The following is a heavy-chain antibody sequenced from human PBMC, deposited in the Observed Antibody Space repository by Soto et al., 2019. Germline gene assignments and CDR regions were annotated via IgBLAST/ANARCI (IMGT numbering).Heavy chain of an antibody. V-gene: IGHV4-59*08. Sequence: QVQLQESGPGLVKPSETLSLTCTVSDGSISSYYWSWIRQPPGKGLEWIGYIYYSGSTNYNPSLKSRVTISVDTSKNQFSLKLSSVTAADTAVYYCARLAPGIAAVSIDYWGQGTLVTVSS. CDR1: DGSISSYY. CDR3: ARLAPGIAAVSIDY. D-gene: IGHD6-13*01. CDR2: IYYSGST. J-gene: IGHJ4*02.